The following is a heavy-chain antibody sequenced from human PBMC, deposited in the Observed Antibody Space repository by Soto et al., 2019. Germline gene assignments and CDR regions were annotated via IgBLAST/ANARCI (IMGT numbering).Heavy chain of an antibody. Sequence: QVQLVQSGAEVKKPGASVQVSCKPSGYTFTTYAIHWVRQAPGQSLEWMAWIHTGNGNTKYSPRFQGRVTITRDTSASTAYMELSSLRSEDTAVYCCAISLRLGESFDYWGQGTLVTVSS. CDR1: GYTFTTYA. CDR2: IHTGNGNT. D-gene: IGHD3-16*01. V-gene: IGHV1-3*04. J-gene: IGHJ4*02. CDR3: AISLRLGESFDY.